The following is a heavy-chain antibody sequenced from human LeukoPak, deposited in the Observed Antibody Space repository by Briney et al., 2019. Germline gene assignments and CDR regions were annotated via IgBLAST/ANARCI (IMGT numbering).Heavy chain of an antibody. CDR2: ISGSGGST. Sequence: GSLRLSCAASGFTFSSYVMSWVRQAPGKGLEWVSAISGSGGSTYYADSVKGRSTISRDNSKNTLYLQMNSLRAEDTAVYYCAKRLQLGGFDPWGQGTLVTVSS. CDR1: GFTFSSYV. D-gene: IGHD2-21*02. CDR3: AKRLQLGGFDP. J-gene: IGHJ5*02. V-gene: IGHV3-23*01.